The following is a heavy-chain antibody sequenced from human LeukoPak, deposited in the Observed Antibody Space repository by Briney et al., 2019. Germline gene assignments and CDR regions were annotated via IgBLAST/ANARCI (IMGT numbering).Heavy chain of an antibody. V-gene: IGHV4-34*01. CDR1: GGSFSGYY. Sequence: SETLSLTCAVYGGSFSGYYWSWIRQPPGKGLEWIGEINHSGSTNYNPSLESRVTISVDTSKNQFSLKLSSVTAADTAVYYCARGGYYFDYWGQGTLVTVSS. J-gene: IGHJ4*02. CDR2: INHSGST. CDR3: ARGGYYFDY.